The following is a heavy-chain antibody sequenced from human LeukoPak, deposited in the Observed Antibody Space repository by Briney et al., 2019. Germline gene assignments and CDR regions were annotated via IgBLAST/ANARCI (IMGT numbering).Heavy chain of an antibody. Sequence: SETLSLTCTVSGGSISSYYWSWIRQPPGKGLEWIGYIYYSGSTNYNPSLKSRVTISVDTSKNQFSLKLSSVTAADTAVYYCARDQTGGGGVDVWGQGTTVTVSS. J-gene: IGHJ6*02. CDR1: GGSISSYY. CDR2: IYYSGST. V-gene: IGHV4-59*01. D-gene: IGHD1-26*01. CDR3: ARDQTGGGGVDV.